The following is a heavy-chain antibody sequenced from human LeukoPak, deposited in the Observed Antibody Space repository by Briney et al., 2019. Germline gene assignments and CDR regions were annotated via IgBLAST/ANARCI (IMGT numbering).Heavy chain of an antibody. CDR3: ARDGEHVLAHDY. CDR2: IHRDGST. V-gene: IGHV3-66*01. J-gene: IGHJ4*02. Sequence: GGSLRLSFAVSGFTVSTNYMSWVRQAPGKGLEWVSIIHRDGSTYYADSVKGRFTISRDSSKNTLYIQMNSLRAEDTGVYYCARDGEHVLAHDYWGQGTLVTVSS. D-gene: IGHD3-10*01. CDR1: GFTVSTNY.